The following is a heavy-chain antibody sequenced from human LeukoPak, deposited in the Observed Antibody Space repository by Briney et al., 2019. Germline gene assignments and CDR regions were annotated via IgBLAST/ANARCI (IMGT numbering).Heavy chain of an antibody. D-gene: IGHD4-23*01. CDR2: IYTTGST. V-gene: IGHV4-4*07. CDR1: GGSISSYY. CDR3: ARDDGGYYSYAMDV. J-gene: IGHJ6*02. Sequence: SETLSLTCTVSGGSISSYYWNWIRQPAGKGLEWIGCIYTTGSTNYNSSLKGRVTMSVDTSKNHFSLQLSSVTAADTAVYYCARDDGGYYSYAMDVWGQGTTVTVSS.